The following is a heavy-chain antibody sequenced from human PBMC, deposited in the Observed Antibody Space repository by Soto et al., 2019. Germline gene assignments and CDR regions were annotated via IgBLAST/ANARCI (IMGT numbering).Heavy chain of an antibody. CDR2: ITPYNGNT. CDR3: ARVVPGAVPWFDS. CDR1: GYTFTNYD. V-gene: IGHV1-18*04. Sequence: ASVKVSFKTSGYTFTNYDVAWVRHAPGRGLEWMGWITPYNGNTHYAPHLQGRITLATDTSTNTAYLDLTNLTSDDTAMYYCARVVPGAVPWFDSWGLGTPVTVSS. D-gene: IGHD3-10*02. J-gene: IGHJ5*01.